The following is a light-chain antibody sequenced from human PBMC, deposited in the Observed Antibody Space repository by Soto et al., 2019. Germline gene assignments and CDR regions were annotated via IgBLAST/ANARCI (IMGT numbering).Light chain of an antibody. Sequence: IQLTQSPSSLSASVGDRVTITCRASQGISTYLAWYQQKPRKAPNLLIYAASTLQSGVPSRFSGSGSGTDFTLTISSLQPEDFAAYYCQQYTSYSGTFGQGTKLEVK. CDR3: QQYTSYSGT. CDR2: AAS. CDR1: QGISTY. V-gene: IGKV1-9*01. J-gene: IGKJ2*01.